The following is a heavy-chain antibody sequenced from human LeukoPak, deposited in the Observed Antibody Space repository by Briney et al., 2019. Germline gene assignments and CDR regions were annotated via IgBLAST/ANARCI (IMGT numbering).Heavy chain of an antibody. CDR3: ARGTPTYYDFWSGPGWFDP. Sequence: ASVKVSCKASGGTFSSYATSWVRQAPGQGLEWMGGIIPIFGTANYAQKFQGRVTITTDESTSTAYMELSSLRSEDTAVYYCARGTPTYYDFWSGPGWFDPWGQGTLVTVSS. V-gene: IGHV1-69*05. CDR2: IIPIFGTA. CDR1: GGTFSSYA. D-gene: IGHD3-3*01. J-gene: IGHJ5*02.